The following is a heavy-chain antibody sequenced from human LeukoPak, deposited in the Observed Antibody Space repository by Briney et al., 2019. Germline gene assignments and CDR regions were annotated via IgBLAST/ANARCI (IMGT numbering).Heavy chain of an antibody. J-gene: IGHJ6*02. CDR1: GGSISSGGYY. CDR2: IYYSGST. V-gene: IGHV4-31*03. D-gene: IGHD4-11*01. Sequence: SQTLSLTCTVSGGSISSGGYYWSWIRQHPGKGLEWIGYIYYSGSTYYNPSLKSRVTISVDTSKNQFSLKLSSVTAADTAVYYCARVPHRDYIHYYGMDVWGQGTTVTVSS. CDR3: ARVPHRDYIHYYGMDV.